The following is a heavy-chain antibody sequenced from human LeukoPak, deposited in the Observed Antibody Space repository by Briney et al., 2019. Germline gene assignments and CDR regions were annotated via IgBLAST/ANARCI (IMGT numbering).Heavy chain of an antibody. J-gene: IGHJ4*02. CDR3: ATEYVRGYDLPYYFDY. V-gene: IGHV1-24*01. CDR2: FDPEDGET. D-gene: IGHD5-12*01. CDR1: GYTPTELS. Sequence: ASVKVSCKVSGYTPTELSMHWVRQAPGKGLEWMGGFDPEDGETIYAQKFQGRVTMTEDTSTDTAYMELSSLRSEDTAVYYCATEYVRGYDLPYYFDYWGQGTLVTVSS.